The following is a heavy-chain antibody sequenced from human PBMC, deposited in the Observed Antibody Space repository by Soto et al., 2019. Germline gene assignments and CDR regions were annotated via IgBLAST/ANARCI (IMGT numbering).Heavy chain of an antibody. CDR3: ARDDSDYYRDSVGSMGTSHWFDP. V-gene: IGHV4-31*03. CDR2: IFYSGRT. CDR1: GGSITSGGYY. D-gene: IGHD3-9*01. J-gene: IGHJ5*02. Sequence: QVQLQESGPGLVKPSQTLSLTCSVAGGSITSGGYYWSWIRQHPGKGLEWIGYIFYSGRTDYNPSLMGRVTISVDTSEHQLSLNLNSETAADTAVYYCARDDSDYYRDSVGSMGTSHWFDPWGQGTLVTVSS.